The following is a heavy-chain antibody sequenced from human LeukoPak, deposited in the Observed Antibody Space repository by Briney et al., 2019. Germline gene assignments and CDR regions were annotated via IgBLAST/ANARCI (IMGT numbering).Heavy chain of an antibody. V-gene: IGHV1-69*13. CDR1: VGTFNIYA. Sequence: SVKVSCKASVGTFNIYAISWVRHPPGQGREWMGGIIPIFGTTNYAQTFQGRVTITADESTSTAYMELSSLRSEDTAVYYCASYYYGSGRGRYYFDYWGQGTLVTVSS. CDR2: IIPIFGTT. J-gene: IGHJ4*02. CDR3: ASYYYGSGRGRYYFDY. D-gene: IGHD3-10*01.